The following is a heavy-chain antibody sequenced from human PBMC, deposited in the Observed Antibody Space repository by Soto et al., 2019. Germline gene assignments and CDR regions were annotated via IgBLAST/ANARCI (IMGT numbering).Heavy chain of an antibody. Sequence: QVQLVQSGAEVKKPGSSVKVSCKASGGTFSSYAISWVRQAPGQGLEWMGGIIPIFGTANYAQKFQGRVTITADESTSXAYMELSSLRSEDTAVYYCARGRRWLQSTEPAFDIWGQGTMVTVSS. J-gene: IGHJ3*02. V-gene: IGHV1-69*12. CDR2: IIPIFGTA. CDR1: GGTFSSYA. D-gene: IGHD5-12*01. CDR3: ARGRRWLQSTEPAFDI.